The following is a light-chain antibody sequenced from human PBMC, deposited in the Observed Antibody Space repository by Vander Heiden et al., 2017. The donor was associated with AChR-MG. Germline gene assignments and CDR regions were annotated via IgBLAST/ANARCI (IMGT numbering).Light chain of an antibody. CDR3: AAWDDSLNGPV. V-gene: IGLV1-44*01. Sequence: QSGLPQPPSASGTPGPSVTVSCSGSSSNIGSNNVNWYQQLPGTAPKLLMYSGDKRPSGVPDRFSGSRSGTSASLAISGLQSEDEADYYCAAWDDSLNGPVVGGGTKLTVL. CDR1: SSNIGSNN. J-gene: IGLJ3*02. CDR2: SGD.